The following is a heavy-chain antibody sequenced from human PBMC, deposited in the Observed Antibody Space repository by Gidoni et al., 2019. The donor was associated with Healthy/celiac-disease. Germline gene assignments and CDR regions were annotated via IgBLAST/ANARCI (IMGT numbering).Heavy chain of an antibody. V-gene: IGHV4-34*01. CDR2: INHSGST. Sequence: HVQLPQWVAVLLKPSEPLSLTCPVYGGSFRGYFCSCIRQPPGTGLEWIGEINHSGSTNYNPTIKSRVTISVDTSKNQFSLKLSYVTDADTAVYYCARGPQFCSSTSCYTSGWFDHWGQGTLVTVSS. J-gene: IGHJ5*02. CDR3: ARGPQFCSSTSCYTSGWFDH. D-gene: IGHD2-2*02. CDR1: GGSFRGYF.